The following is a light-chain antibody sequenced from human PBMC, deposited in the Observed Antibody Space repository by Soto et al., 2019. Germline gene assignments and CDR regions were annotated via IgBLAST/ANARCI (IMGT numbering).Light chain of an antibody. Sequence: EIVLTQSPGTLSLSPGERATLSCRASQRVSSGYVAWYQQKPGQAPRLLIYGASSRATGIPDRFRASASGTDFTLTISRLEPEDFAVYFCQQYGGSPTTFGQGTKVDI. V-gene: IGKV3-20*01. CDR2: GAS. J-gene: IGKJ1*01. CDR3: QQYGGSPTT. CDR1: QRVSSGY.